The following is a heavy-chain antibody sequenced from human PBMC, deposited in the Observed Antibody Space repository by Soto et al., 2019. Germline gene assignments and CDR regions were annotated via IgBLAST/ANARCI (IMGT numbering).Heavy chain of an antibody. Sequence: SETPSLTCAVYGGSFSGYYWSWIRRPPGKGLEWIGEINHSGSTNYNPSLKSRVTISVDTSKNQFSLKLSSVTAADTAVYYCARVHGMDVWGQGTTVTVSS. CDR2: INHSGST. V-gene: IGHV4-34*01. CDR1: GGSFSGYY. CDR3: ARVHGMDV. J-gene: IGHJ6*02.